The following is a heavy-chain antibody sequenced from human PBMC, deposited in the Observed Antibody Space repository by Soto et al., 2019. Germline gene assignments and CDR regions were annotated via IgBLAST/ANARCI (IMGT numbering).Heavy chain of an antibody. CDR3: ARESRGYSYGYFDY. D-gene: IGHD5-18*01. CDR2: IYSTGNT. CDR1: GFTVSNNY. Sequence: EVQLVESGGGLIQPGGSLRLSCAASGFTVSNNYMSWVRQAPGKGLEWVSIIYSTGNTYYADSVKGRFTISRDNSRNTLYLQMNSLRADDTAVYYCARESRGYSYGYFDYWGQGTLVTVSS. V-gene: IGHV3-53*01. J-gene: IGHJ4*02.